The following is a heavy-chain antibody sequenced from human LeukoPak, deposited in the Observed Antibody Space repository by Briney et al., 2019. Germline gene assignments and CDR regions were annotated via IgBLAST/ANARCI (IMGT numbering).Heavy chain of an antibody. D-gene: IGHD1-26*01. J-gene: IGHJ4*02. CDR3: ARDGGIVGATPYFGY. V-gene: IGHV4-59*01. Sequence: SETLSLTCTVSGGSISSYYWSWIRRPPGKGLEWIGYIYYSGSTNYNPSLKSRVTISVDTSKNQFSLKLSSVTAADTAVYYCARDGGIVGATPYFGYWGQGTLVTVSS. CDR1: GGSISSYY. CDR2: IYYSGST.